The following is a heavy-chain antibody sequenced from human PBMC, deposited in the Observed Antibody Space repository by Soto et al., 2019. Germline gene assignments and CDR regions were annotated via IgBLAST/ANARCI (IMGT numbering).Heavy chain of an antibody. D-gene: IGHD2-2*01. Sequence: ASVKFSCNASGYTFPCYYMHLVRQAPGHGLEWMGWINPNSGVTNYAQRFQGRVTMTRDTSISTAYMELSRLRSDDTAVYYCARPYCSSTSCGNNWFDPWGQGTLVTVSA. CDR2: INPNSGVT. CDR3: ARPYCSSTSCGNNWFDP. V-gene: IGHV1-2*02. J-gene: IGHJ5*02. CDR1: GYTFPCYY.